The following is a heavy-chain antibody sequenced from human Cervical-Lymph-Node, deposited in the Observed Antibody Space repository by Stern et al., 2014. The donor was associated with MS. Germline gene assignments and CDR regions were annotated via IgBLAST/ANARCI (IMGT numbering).Heavy chain of an antibody. CDR1: GFTFSTYA. V-gene: IGHV3-23*04. Sequence: EDQLVESGGGLVQPGGSLRLSCAASGFTFSTYAFSWVRQAPGKELEWVSSISDSGVYTYYADSVKGRFTISRDNSKSMLYLEMQSLRAEDTAVYHCAKDLGRGVVVVPLYGLDVWGQGTTVTVSS. CDR2: ISDSGVYT. J-gene: IGHJ6*02. D-gene: IGHD2-2*01. CDR3: AKDLGRGVVVVPLYGLDV.